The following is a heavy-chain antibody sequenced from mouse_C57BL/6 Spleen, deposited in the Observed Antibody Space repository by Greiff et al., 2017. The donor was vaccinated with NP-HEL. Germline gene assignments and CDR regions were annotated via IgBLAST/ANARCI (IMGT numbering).Heavy chain of an antibody. V-gene: IGHV5-12*01. CDR1: GFTFSDYY. CDR3: ARHGNYEDYAMDY. D-gene: IGHD2-1*01. J-gene: IGHJ4*01. Sequence: EVKLMESGGGLVQPGGSLKLSCAASGFTFSDYYMYWVRQTPEKRLEWVAYISNGGGSTYYPDTVKGRFTISRDNAKNTLYLQMSRLKSEDTAMYYCARHGNYEDYAMDYWGQGTSVTVSS. CDR2: ISNGGGST.